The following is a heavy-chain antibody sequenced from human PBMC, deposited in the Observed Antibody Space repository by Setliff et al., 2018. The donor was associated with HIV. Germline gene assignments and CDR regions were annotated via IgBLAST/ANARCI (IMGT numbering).Heavy chain of an antibody. Sequence: GGSLRLSCAASGFTFNTYAMNWVRQAPGKGLEFLAVVLRGGSPTYYADSVKGRFTISRDDSKDTVYLEMRSLRAEDTAVYFCAKYTRGGSIFYYMDVWGKGTTVTVSS. D-gene: IGHD3-3*01. J-gene: IGHJ6*03. CDR3: AKYTRGGSIFYYMDV. CDR1: GFTFNTYA. CDR2: VLRGGSPT. V-gene: IGHV3-23*03.